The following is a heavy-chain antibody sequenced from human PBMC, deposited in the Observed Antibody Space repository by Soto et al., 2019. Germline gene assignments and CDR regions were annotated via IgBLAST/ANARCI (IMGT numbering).Heavy chain of an antibody. V-gene: IGHV1-46*01. J-gene: IGHJ4*02. CDR1: GYTFTSYY. CDR3: AREQYSYGRNHFDY. D-gene: IGHD5-18*01. CDR2: INPSGGST. Sequence: QVQLVQSGAEVKKPGASVKVSCKASGYTFTSYYMHWVRQAPGQGLEWMGIINPSGGSTSYAKKFQGRVTMTRETSTNTVYMELGSLRSEDTAVYYCAREQYSYGRNHFDYWGQGTLVTVSS.